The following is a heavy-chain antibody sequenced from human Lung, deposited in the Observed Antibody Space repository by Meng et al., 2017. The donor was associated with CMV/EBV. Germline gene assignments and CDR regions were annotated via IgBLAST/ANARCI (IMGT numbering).Heavy chain of an antibody. V-gene: IGHV1-2*02. Sequence: SVKVSXKASGYTFTDNYIYWVRQAPGQGLEWMGWINPNSGGTNYAQKFQGRVTMTRDTSTSTAFMDLSRLRSDDRAVYYCARVSTPGRPRSHFDSWVPGXLVTVSS. CDR2: INPNSGGT. J-gene: IGHJ4*02. D-gene: IGHD6-6*01. CDR3: ARVSTPGRPRSHFDS. CDR1: GYTFTDNY.